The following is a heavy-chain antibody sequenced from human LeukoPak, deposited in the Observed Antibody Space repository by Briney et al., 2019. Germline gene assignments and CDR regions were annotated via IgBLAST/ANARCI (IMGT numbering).Heavy chain of an antibody. CDR2: IIPILGIA. CDR1: GYTLTELS. J-gene: IGHJ6*02. CDR3: ASSSWQQLVPRIDYYYGMDV. Sequence: ASVKVSCKVSGYTLTELSMHWVRQAPGKGLEWMGRIIPILGIANYAQKFQGRVTITADKSTSTAYMELSSLRSEDTAVYYCASSSWQQLVPRIDYYYGMDVWGQGTTVTVSS. D-gene: IGHD6-13*01. V-gene: IGHV1-69*02.